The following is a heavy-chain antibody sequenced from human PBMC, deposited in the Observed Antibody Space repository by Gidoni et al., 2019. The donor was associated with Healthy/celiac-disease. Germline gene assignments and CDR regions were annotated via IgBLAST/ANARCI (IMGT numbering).Heavy chain of an antibody. CDR2: ISYDGSNK. V-gene: IGHV3-30*18. CDR3: AKDPGSSGTLPGY. Sequence: PASGFTFSSYGMHWVRQAPGKGLEWVAVISYDGSNKYYADSVKGRFTISRDNSKNTLYLQMNSLRAEDTAVYYCAKDPGSSGTLPGYWGQGTLVTVSS. J-gene: IGHJ4*02. D-gene: IGHD1-26*01. CDR1: GFTFSSYG.